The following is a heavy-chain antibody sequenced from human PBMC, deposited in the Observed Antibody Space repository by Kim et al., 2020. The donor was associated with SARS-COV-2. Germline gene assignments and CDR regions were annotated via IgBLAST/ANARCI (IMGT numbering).Heavy chain of an antibody. CDR2: ISFDGSHK. J-gene: IGHJ4*02. CDR1: GFTFSSYG. CDR3: AKDIQLWSVSSGNDY. Sequence: GGSLRLSCAASGFTFSSYGMHWVRQAPGKGLEWVAVISFDGSHKYYADSVKGRFTISRDNFKNTLYLQMNSLRAEDTAVYYCAKDIQLWSVSSGNDYWGQGTLVTVSS. V-gene: IGHV3-30*18. D-gene: IGHD5-18*01.